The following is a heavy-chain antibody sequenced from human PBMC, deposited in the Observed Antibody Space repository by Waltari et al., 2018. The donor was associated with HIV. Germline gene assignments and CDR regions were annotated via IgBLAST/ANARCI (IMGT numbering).Heavy chain of an antibody. J-gene: IGHJ5*02. Sequence: EVQLVESGGGVVKPGGSLTRSCVASGFTVNIGWMSWVRHVPGRGLEWIGRVKSKTDGGTIDYTAPVKGRFTISRDESESILYLQMNSLKTEDTGIYFCSTFLLVAGWFAAWGPGTLVTVSS. D-gene: IGHD2-15*01. CDR2: VKSKTDGGTI. CDR3: STFLLVAGWFAA. CDR1: GFTVNIGW. V-gene: IGHV3-15*01.